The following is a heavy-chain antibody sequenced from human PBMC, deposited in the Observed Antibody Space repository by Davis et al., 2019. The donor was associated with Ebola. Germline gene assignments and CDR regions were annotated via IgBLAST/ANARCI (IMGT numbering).Heavy chain of an antibody. CDR2: IIPIFGTI. Sequence: SVKVSCKASGGTFSNYAINWVRQAPGQGLEWMGGIIPIFGTINFARKFQGRVTITADESTSTVYMELSSLRSEDTAVYYCARGGAGRAMYYHYYMDVWGRGTPVTVS. CDR3: ARGGAGRAMYYHYYMDV. D-gene: IGHD6-6*01. CDR1: GGTFSNYA. J-gene: IGHJ6*03. V-gene: IGHV1-69*13.